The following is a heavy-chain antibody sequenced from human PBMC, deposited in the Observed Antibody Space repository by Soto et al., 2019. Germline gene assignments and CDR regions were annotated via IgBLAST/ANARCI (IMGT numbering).Heavy chain of an antibody. D-gene: IGHD4-17*01. J-gene: IGHJ6*02. V-gene: IGHV1-69*01. Sequence: QVQLVQSGAEVKKPGSSVKGSCKASGGTFSSYAISWVRQAPGQGLEWMGGIIPIFGTANYAQKFQGRVTITADESTSTAYMELSSLRSEDTAVYYCARDLYGGKAYYYYYGMDVWGQGTTVTVSS. CDR2: IIPIFGTA. CDR1: GGTFSSYA. CDR3: ARDLYGGKAYYYYYGMDV.